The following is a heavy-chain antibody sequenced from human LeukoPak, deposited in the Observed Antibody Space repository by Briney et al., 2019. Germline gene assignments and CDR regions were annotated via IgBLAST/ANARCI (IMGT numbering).Heavy chain of an antibody. J-gene: IGHJ4*02. CDR2: ISAYNGDT. CDR3: ARRCCSSTSCHVDY. V-gene: IGHV1-18*04. D-gene: IGHD2-2*01. Sequence: ASVKVSCKASGYTFTSYGISWVRQAPGQGLEWMGWISAYNGDTNYAQKLQGRVTMTTDTSTSTAYMELRSLRSDDTAVYYCARRCCSSTSCHVDYWGQGTLVTVSS. CDR1: GYTFTSYG.